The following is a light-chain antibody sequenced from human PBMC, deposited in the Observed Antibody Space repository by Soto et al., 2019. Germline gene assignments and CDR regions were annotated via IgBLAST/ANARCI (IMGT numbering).Light chain of an antibody. J-gene: IGKJ3*01. Sequence: EIVLTQSPGTLSLSPGERATLSCRASQSVSSSYLAWYQQKPGQAPRLLIYGASSRATGIPDRFSGSGSGTDFTLTISRLEPEDVAVYYCQQYGSSTLFTFGPGTNVDI. V-gene: IGKV3-20*01. CDR1: QSVSSSY. CDR3: QQYGSSTLFT. CDR2: GAS.